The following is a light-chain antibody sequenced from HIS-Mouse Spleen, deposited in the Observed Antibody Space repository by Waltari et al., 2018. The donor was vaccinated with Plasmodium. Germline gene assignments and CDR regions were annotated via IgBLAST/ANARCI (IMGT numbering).Light chain of an antibody. J-gene: IGLJ3*02. CDR2: YYSDSDK. Sequence: QPVLTQPPSSSASPGESARLTCTLPSDINVCSYNIYWYQQKPGSPPRYILYYYSDSDKCQGSGVPSRFYGSKDASANTGILLISGLQSEDEADYYCMIWPSNASGVFGGGTKLTVL. CDR3: MIWPSNASGV. V-gene: IGLV5-37*01. CDR1: SDINVCSYN.